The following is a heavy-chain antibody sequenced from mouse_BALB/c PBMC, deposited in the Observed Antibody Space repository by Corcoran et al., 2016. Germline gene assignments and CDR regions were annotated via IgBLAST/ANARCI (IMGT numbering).Heavy chain of an antibody. CDR1: GFNIKDTY. D-gene: IGHD1-2*01. V-gene: IGHV14-3*02. CDR3: AKNYGYWFAY. Sequence: EVQLQQSGAELVKPGASVKLSCTASGFNIKDTYMHWVKQRPEQGLEWIGRIDPANGNNKYDPKFQGKATITADTSSNTAYLQLSSLTSEDTAVYYCAKNYGYWFAYWGQGTLVTVSA. CDR2: IDPANGNN. J-gene: IGHJ3*01.